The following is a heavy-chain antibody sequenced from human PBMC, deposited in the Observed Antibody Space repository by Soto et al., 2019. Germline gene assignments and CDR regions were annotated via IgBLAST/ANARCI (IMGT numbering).Heavy chain of an antibody. Sequence: GGSLRLSCAASGFTFSSYAMHWVRQAPGKGLEWVAVISYDGSNKYYADSVKGRFTISRDNSKNTLYLQMNSLRAEDTAVYYCARALRSTVAPFYYYYGMDVWGQGTTVTVSS. CDR2: ISYDGSNK. CDR1: GFTFSSYA. V-gene: IGHV3-30-3*01. CDR3: ARALRSTVAPFYYYYGMDV. D-gene: IGHD2-15*01. J-gene: IGHJ6*02.